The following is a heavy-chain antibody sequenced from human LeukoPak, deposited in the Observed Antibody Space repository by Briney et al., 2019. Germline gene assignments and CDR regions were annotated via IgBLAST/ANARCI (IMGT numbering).Heavy chain of an antibody. CDR3: ARSLSSWSYPDYYYYYMDV. CDR2: INHSGST. Sequence: KPSETLSLTCAVYGGSFSGYYWSWIRQSPGKGLEWIGEINHSGSTNYNPSLKSRVTISVDTSKNQFSLKLSSVTAADTAVYYCARSLSSWSYPDYYYYYMDVWGKGTTVTISS. J-gene: IGHJ6*03. D-gene: IGHD6-13*01. V-gene: IGHV4-34*01. CDR1: GGSFSGYY.